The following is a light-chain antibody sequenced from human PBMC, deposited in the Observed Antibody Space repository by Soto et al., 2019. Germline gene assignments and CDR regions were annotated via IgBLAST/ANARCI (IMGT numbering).Light chain of an antibody. Sequence: QSALTQPASVSGSPGQPSTISCTGTGSDVGGFNFVSWYQQHPGKAPKLIIYDVSDRPSGVSNRFSGSKSGNTASLTISGLQTEDEAAYYCSSYTGTTTLGYVFGTGTKVTVL. CDR2: DVS. J-gene: IGLJ1*01. CDR3: SSYTGTTTLGYV. CDR1: GSDVGGFNF. V-gene: IGLV2-14*03.